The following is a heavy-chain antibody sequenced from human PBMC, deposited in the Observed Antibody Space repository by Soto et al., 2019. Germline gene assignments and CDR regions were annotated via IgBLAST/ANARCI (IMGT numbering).Heavy chain of an antibody. CDR1: GYTFTGYY. J-gene: IGHJ6*02. Sequence: QVPLVQSGAEVKKPGASVKVSCKASGYTFTGYYMHWVRQAPGQGLEWMGWINPNSGGTNYAQKFQGRVTMTRDTSISTAYMELSRLRSDDTAVYYCARDFPTIFGVVILPILYYYGMDVWGQGTTVTVSS. V-gene: IGHV1-2*02. D-gene: IGHD3-3*01. CDR3: ARDFPTIFGVVILPILYYYGMDV. CDR2: INPNSGGT.